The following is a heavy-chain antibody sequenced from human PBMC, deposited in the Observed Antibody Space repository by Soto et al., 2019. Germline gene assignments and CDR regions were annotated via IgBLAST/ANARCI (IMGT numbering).Heavy chain of an antibody. D-gene: IGHD4-17*01. Sequence: QLQLQESGSGLVKPSQTLSLTCAVSGGSISSGGYSWSWIRQPPGKGLEWIGYIYHSGSTYYNPSLKSRAPISVDRSKNQFSLKLSSVTAADTAVYYCARAMTTVTTIDYWGQGTLVTVSS. CDR2: IYHSGST. V-gene: IGHV4-30-2*01. CDR1: GGSISSGGYS. J-gene: IGHJ4*02. CDR3: ARAMTTVTTIDY.